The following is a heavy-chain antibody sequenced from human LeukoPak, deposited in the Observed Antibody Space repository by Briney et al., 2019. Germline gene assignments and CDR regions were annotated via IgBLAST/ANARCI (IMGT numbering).Heavy chain of an antibody. CDR2: IIPIFGTA. CDR3: ARFIGGNRRYFDY. CDR1: GYTFTGYY. Sequence: SVKVSCKASGYTFTGYYMHWVRQAPGQGLEWMGGIIPIFGTANYAQKFQGRVTITTDESTSTAYMELSSLRSEDTAVYYCARFIGGNRRYFDYWGQGTLVTVSS. D-gene: IGHD4-23*01. J-gene: IGHJ4*02. V-gene: IGHV1-69*05.